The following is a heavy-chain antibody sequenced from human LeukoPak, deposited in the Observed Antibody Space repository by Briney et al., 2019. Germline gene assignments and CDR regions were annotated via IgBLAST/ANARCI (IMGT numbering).Heavy chain of an antibody. CDR3: ARDRPAFRSFMDV. CDR1: GYTFTGYY. J-gene: IGHJ6*03. D-gene: IGHD1-26*01. CDR2: INPNSGGT. V-gene: IGHV1-2*02. Sequence: ASVKVSCKASGYTFTGYYMHWLRQAPGQGLEWMGWINPNSGGTDYAQKFQGRVTMTRDTSISTAYMELSRLRSDDTAVYYCARDRPAFRSFMDVWGKGTTVTVSS.